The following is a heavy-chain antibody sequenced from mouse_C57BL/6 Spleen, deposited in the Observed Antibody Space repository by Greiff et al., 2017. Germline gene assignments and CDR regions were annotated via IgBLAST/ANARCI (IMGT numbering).Heavy chain of an antibody. Sequence: VQLQQPGPELVKPGASVKISCKASGYSFTGYYMNWVKQSPEKSLEWIGEINPSTGGTTYNQKFKAKATLTVDKSSSTAYMQLKSLTSEDSAVYYCARGAYYFDYWGQGTTLTVSS. D-gene: IGHD3-1*01. J-gene: IGHJ2*01. CDR2: INPSTGGT. CDR1: GYSFTGYY. CDR3: ARGAYYFDY. V-gene: IGHV1-42*01.